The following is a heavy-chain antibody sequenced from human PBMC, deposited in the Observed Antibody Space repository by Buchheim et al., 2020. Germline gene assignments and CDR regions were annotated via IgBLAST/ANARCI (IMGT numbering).Heavy chain of an antibody. D-gene: IGHD2-2*01. Sequence: EVQLVESGGGSVQPGGSLRLSCVSSEFTFSYHWMGWVRQAPGKGLEWVAKIKQDGSDKYYVDSVKGRFTISRDNAKKSLYLQMDSLRVEDTAIYYCAKKVTCRADSWGQGTL. CDR1: EFTFSYHW. CDR2: IKQDGSDK. V-gene: IGHV3-7*01. J-gene: IGHJ4*02. CDR3: AKKVTCRADS.